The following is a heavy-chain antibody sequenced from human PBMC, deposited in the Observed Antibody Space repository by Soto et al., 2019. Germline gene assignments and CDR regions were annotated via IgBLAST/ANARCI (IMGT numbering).Heavy chain of an antibody. CDR1: GGTFSSYA. CDR2: IIPIFGTA. J-gene: IGHJ6*02. CDR3: ARSLGYCSSTSCYIYYYYYYGMDV. D-gene: IGHD2-2*02. V-gene: IGHV1-69*06. Sequence: SVKVSCKASGGTFSSYAISWVRQAPGQGLEWMGGIIPIFGTANYAQKFQGRVTITADKSTSTAYMELSSLRSEDTAVYYCARSLGYCSSTSCYIYYYYYYGMDVWGQGTTVTVSS.